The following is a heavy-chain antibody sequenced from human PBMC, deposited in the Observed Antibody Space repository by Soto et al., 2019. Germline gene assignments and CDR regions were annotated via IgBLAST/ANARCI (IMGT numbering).Heavy chain of an antibody. CDR2: IIPIFGTP. CDR1: GGTFSSYA. J-gene: IGHJ6*02. CDR3: ARQPTVTPYYYYGTAV. D-gene: IGHD4-4*01. V-gene: IGHV1-69*12. Sequence: QVQLVQSGAEVKKPGSSVKVSCKASGGTFSSYAISWVRQAPGQGLEWMGGIIPIFGTPDYAQKFQGRVTITADESTSTAYTELSSLRSEDTAVYYCARQPTVTPYYYYGTAVWGQGTTVTVSS.